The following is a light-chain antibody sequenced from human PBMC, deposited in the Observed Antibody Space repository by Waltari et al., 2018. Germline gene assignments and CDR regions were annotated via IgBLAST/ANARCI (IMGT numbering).Light chain of an antibody. CDR3: QHGYGVPWT. CDR1: QVISNN. V-gene: IGKV1-16*01. CDR2: KVS. J-gene: IGKJ1*01. Sequence: DIQMTQSPSSLSASVGDRVTITCQASQVISNNLAWYQQKPGKVPKLLIYKVSTLQSGVPSRFSGIGSGTDFTLSISNLQAEDFATYYCQHGYGVPWTFGQGTKVDIK.